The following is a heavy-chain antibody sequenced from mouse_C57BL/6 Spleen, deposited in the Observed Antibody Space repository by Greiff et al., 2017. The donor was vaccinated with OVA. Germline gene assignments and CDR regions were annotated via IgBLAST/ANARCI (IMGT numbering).Heavy chain of an antibody. CDR2: IHPNSGST. Sequence: QVHVKQPGAELVKPGASVKLSCKASGYTFTSYWMHWVKQRPGQGLEWIGMIHPNSGSTNYNEKFKSKATLTVDKSSSTAYMQLSSLTSEDSAVYYCAREDTTVADYWGQGTTLTVSS. D-gene: IGHD1-1*01. J-gene: IGHJ2*01. V-gene: IGHV1-64*01. CDR1: GYTFTSYW. CDR3: AREDTTVADY.